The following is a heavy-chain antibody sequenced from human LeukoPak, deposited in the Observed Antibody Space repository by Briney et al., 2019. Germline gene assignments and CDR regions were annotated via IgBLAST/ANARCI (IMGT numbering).Heavy chain of an antibody. CDR1: GFTFSSYW. CDR2: INHDGSEK. V-gene: IGHV3-7*05. J-gene: IGHJ4*02. CDR3: ATDARSTFWSGYERYYFDF. D-gene: IGHD3-3*01. Sequence: GGSLRLSCAASGFTFSSYWMSWVRQAPGRGLEWVANINHDGSEKYSVDSVKGRFTISKDNAKNSLYLQMNSLRAEDTAVYYCATDARSTFWSGYERYYFDFWGPGT.